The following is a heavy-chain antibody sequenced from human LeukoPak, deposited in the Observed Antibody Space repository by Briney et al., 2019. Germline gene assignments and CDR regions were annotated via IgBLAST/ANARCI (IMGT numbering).Heavy chain of an antibody. V-gene: IGHV4-34*01. J-gene: IGHJ4*02. Sequence: RSSETLSLTCTVSGGSVSDYYWNWIRQPPGKGLEWIGEINHSGSTNYNPSLKSRVTISVDTSQKQFSLRLSSVTAADTAVYYCARGRYLTTGGGAAAGFLDYWGQGTLVTVSS. CDR3: ARGRYLTTGGGAAAGFLDY. CDR2: INHSGST. CDR1: GGSVSDYY. D-gene: IGHD6-13*01.